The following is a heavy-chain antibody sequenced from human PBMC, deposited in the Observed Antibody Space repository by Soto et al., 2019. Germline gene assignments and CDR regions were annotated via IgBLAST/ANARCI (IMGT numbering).Heavy chain of an antibody. V-gene: IGHV4-59*01. CDR3: AGGFSSVVFDV. J-gene: IGHJ3*01. D-gene: IGHD6-19*01. Sequence: TLSLTCTVSGGSISSYYWSWIRQPPGKGLEWIGYFYYGGSTNYNPSLKSRVTISIDTSKNQFSLNLFSVTAADTAVYYCAGGFSSVVFDVWGQGTMVTVSS. CDR1: GGSISSYY. CDR2: FYYGGST.